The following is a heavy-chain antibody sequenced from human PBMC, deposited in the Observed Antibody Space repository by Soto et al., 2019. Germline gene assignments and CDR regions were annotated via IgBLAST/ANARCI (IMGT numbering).Heavy chain of an antibody. CDR2: ISDDGSNK. Sequence: QVQLVESGGGVVQPGRSLRLSCAASGFTFSSYAMHWVRQAPGKGLERVAVISDDGSNKYYADSVKGRFTISRDNSKNTLDVQMNSMRAEDTAVYYCARPLWRDDYNWGYFDLWGRGTLVTVSS. J-gene: IGHJ2*01. V-gene: IGHV3-30-3*01. D-gene: IGHD4-4*01. CDR3: ARPLWRDDYNWGYFDL. CDR1: GFTFSSYA.